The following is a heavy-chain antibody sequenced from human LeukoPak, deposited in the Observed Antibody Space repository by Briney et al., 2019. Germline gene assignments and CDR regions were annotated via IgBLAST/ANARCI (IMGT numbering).Heavy chain of an antibody. J-gene: IGHJ4*02. D-gene: IGHD6-13*01. Sequence: ASVKVSCKASGYTFTSYGISWVRQAPGQGLEWMGWISAYNGNTNYAQKFQGRVTMTRDTSISTAYVELSSLRSEDTAVYYCATISSSWLNFDYWGQGTLVTVSS. CDR3: ATISSSWLNFDY. V-gene: IGHV1-18*01. CDR1: GYTFTSYG. CDR2: ISAYNGNT.